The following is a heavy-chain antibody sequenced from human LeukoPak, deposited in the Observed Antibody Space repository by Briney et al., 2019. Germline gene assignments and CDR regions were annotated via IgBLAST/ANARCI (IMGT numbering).Heavy chain of an antibody. CDR2: INPNSGGT. CDR3: ARDPDSGNAYYYYYMDV. D-gene: IGHD3-10*01. V-gene: IGHV1-2*02. Sequence: RASVKVSCKASGYTFTGYYMHWVRQAPGQGLEWMGWINPNSGGTNYAQKFQGRVTMTRDTSISTAYMELSRLRSDDTAVYYCARDPDSGNAYYYYYMDVWGKGTTVTVSS. J-gene: IGHJ6*03. CDR1: GYTFTGYY.